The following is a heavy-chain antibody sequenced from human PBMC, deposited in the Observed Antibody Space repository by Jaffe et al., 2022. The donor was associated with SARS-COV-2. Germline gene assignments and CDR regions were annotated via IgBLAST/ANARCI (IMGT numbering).Heavy chain of an antibody. D-gene: IGHD2-15*01. J-gene: IGHJ4*02. CDR2: INPGGDVT. CDR1: GFSFTGYY. V-gene: IGHV1-46*04. CDR3: ARGYCSGGSCYLLDY. Sequence: QVQLVQSGAEVKKPGASVKVSCKTSGFSFTGYYIHWVRQAPGQGLEWLGVINPGGDVTTSAQELQGRVTMTKDTSTSTVYMELSSLRSEDTAVYYCARGYCSGGSCYLLDYWGQGTLVTVSS.